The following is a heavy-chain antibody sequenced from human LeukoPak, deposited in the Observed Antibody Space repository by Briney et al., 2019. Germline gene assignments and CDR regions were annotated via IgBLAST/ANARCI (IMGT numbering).Heavy chain of an antibody. CDR1: GFTVSSNY. J-gene: IGHJ5*02. V-gene: IGHV3-53*01. D-gene: IGHD4-17*01. CDR2: IYSGGST. Sequence: GGSLRLSCAASGFTVSSNYMSWVRQAPGKGLEWVSVIYSGGSTYYADSVKGRFTTSRDNSKNTLYLQMNSLRAEDTAVYYCARCRFDYGDSIWFDPWGQGTLVTVSS. CDR3: ARCRFDYGDSIWFDP.